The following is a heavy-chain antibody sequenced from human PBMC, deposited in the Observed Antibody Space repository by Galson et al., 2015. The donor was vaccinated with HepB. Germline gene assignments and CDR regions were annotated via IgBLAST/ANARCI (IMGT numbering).Heavy chain of an antibody. CDR3: ARDLRRPRDTWIQLWVLYGVDV. V-gene: IGHV3-21*01. J-gene: IGHJ6*02. CDR1: GFNFSTYS. Sequence: SLRLSCAASGFNFSTYSMDWVRQAPGKGLEWVSSISSSSSYIYYADSVKGRFTISRDNAKNSLYLQMNSLRAEDTAVYYCARDLRRPRDTWIQLWVLYGVDVWGQGTTVTVSS. D-gene: IGHD5-18*01. CDR2: ISSSSSYI.